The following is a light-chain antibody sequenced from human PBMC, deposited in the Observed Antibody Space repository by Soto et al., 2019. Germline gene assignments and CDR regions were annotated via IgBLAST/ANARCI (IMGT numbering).Light chain of an antibody. CDR3: AAWDDSLSGPV. V-gene: IGLV1-47*02. CDR1: TSNIGSNS. J-gene: IGLJ3*02. Sequence: QSVLTQPPSASGTPVQRVTSSCSGSTSNIGSNSVYWYRQLPGTAPKLLIYNDNKRPAGVPDRFSGSKSGTSASLAISGLRSEDEAGYFCAAWDDSLSGPVFGGGTKLTVL. CDR2: NDN.